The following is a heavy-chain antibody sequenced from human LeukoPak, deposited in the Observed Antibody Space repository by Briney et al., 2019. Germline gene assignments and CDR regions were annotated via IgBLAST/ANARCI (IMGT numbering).Heavy chain of an antibody. CDR1: GGSISSYY. Sequence: SETLSLTRTVSGGSISSYYWSWIRQPPGKGLEWIGRIYTSGSTNYNPSLKSRVTMSVDTSKNQFSLKLSSVTAADTAVYYCAREWELLLGYYYYMDVWGKGTTVTVSS. V-gene: IGHV4-4*07. D-gene: IGHD1-26*01. CDR3: AREWELLLGYYYYMDV. CDR2: IYTSGST. J-gene: IGHJ6*03.